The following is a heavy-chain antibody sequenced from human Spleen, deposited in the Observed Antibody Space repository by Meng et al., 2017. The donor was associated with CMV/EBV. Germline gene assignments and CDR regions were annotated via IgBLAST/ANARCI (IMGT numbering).Heavy chain of an antibody. J-gene: IGHJ4*02. V-gene: IGHV1-69*05. CDR3: TRGSRGTPNFFEY. CDR2: IIPAFDTT. CDR1: RGTFSSYS. D-gene: IGHD3-10*01. Sequence: KASRGTFSSYSINWVRQAPGQGLEWVGEIIPAFDTTNYAERFQGRVTITTDVSASTVYMDLNNLRSEDTAVYYCTRGSRGTPNFFEYWGQGTLVTVSS.